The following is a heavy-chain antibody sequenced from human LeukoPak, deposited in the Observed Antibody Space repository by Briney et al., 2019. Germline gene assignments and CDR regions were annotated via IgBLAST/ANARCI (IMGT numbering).Heavy chain of an antibody. D-gene: IGHD3-16*02. CDR3: ARRLYDYVWGSYRYTPPFDY. V-gene: IGHV5-51*01. CDR1: GYSFTSYW. Sequence: GESLQISCQGSGYSFTSYWIGWVRQMPGKGLEWMGIIYPGDSDTRYSPSFQGQVTISADKSISTAYLQWSSLKASDTAMYYCARRLYDYVWGSYRYTPPFDYWGQGTLVTVSS. J-gene: IGHJ4*02. CDR2: IYPGDSDT.